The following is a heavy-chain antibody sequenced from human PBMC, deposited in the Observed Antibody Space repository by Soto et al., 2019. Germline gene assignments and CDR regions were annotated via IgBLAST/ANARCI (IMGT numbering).Heavy chain of an antibody. D-gene: IGHD3-3*01. J-gene: IGHJ6*03. CDR1: GFTFSSYW. CDR3: ARGVLDYDFWGGYGGSYYYMDV. V-gene: IGHV3-7*01. CDR2: IKQDGSEK. Sequence: EVQLVESGGGLVQPGGSLRLSCAASGFTFSSYWMSWVRQAPGKGLEWVANIKQDGSEKYYVDSVKGRFTSPRHNAKNSLDLQMKSMRTEDTAVYYCARGVLDYDFWGGYGGSYYYMDVWGKGTPVTVSS.